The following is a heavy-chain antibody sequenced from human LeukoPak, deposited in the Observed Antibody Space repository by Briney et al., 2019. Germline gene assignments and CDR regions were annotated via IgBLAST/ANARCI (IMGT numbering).Heavy chain of an antibody. D-gene: IGHD6-13*01. J-gene: IGHJ4*02. CDR1: GYTFTGYY. CDR3: ARGRGTQQQLVYYFDY. V-gene: IGHV1-2*04. CDR2: INPNSGGT. Sequence: ASVKVSCKASGYTFTGYYMHWVRQAPGQGLEWMGWINPNSGGTNYAQKFQGWVTMTRDTSISTAYMELSRLRSDDTAVYYCARGRGTQQQLVYYFDYWGQGTLVTVSS.